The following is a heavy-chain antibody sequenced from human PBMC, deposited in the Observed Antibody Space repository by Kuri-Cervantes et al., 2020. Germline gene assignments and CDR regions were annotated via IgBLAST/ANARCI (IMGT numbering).Heavy chain of an antibody. D-gene: IGHD2-21*02. CDR3: AKGTGFVVVTAMDY. V-gene: IGHV3-9*01. CDR2: ISWNSGSI. CDR1: GFTFDDYA. J-gene: IGHJ4*02. Sequence: SLKISCATSGFTFDDYAMHWVRQAPGKGLEWVSGISWNSGSIGYADSVKGRFTISRDNAKNSLYLQMNSLRAEDTALYYCAKGTGFVVVTAMDYWGQGTLVTSSS.